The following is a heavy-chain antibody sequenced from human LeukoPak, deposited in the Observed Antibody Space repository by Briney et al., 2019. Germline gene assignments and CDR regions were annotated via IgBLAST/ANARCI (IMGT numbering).Heavy chain of an antibody. J-gene: IGHJ6*03. CDR3: ARVDIVDYYYYTDV. CDR2: INPNSGGT. Sequence: GASVKVSCAVSGYTPSGYTTEGGSQAPRQGLEWMGWINPNSGGTNYAQKFQGRVTMTRDTSISTAYMELSRLRSDDTAVYYCARVDIVDYYYYTDVWGKGTTVTVSS. CDR1: GYTPSGYT. D-gene: IGHD2-15*01. V-gene: IGHV1-2*02.